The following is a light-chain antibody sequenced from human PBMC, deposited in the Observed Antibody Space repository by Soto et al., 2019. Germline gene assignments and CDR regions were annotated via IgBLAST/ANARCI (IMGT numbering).Light chain of an antibody. CDR2: EVS. Sequence: QSALTQPPSASGSPGQSVTISCTGTSSDVGGYNYVSWYQQHPGKAPKLMIYEVSKRPSGVPDRFSGSKSGNTASLTVSGLQAEDEADDYCSSYAGGNGQGVVFGGGTKLTVL. V-gene: IGLV2-8*01. CDR1: SSDVGGYNY. J-gene: IGLJ2*01. CDR3: SSYAGGNGQGVV.